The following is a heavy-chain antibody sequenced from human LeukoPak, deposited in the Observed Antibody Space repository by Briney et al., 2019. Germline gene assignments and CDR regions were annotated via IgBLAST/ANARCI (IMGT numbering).Heavy chain of an antibody. CDR2: IIPIFGTA. J-gene: IGHJ6*03. V-gene: IGHV1-69*05. Sequence: SVEVSCKASGGTFSSYAISWVRQAPGQGLEWMGGIIPIFGTANYAQKFQGRVTITTDESTSTAYMELSSLRSEDTAVYYCARTLEYSSGWHDYYYYMDVWGKGTTVTVSS. D-gene: IGHD6-19*01. CDR3: ARTLEYSSGWHDYYYYMDV. CDR1: GGTFSSYA.